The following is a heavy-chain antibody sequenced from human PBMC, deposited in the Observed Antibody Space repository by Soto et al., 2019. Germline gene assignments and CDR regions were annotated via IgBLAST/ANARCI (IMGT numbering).Heavy chain of an antibody. CDR3: ARVPRVCLSPGRCGWFDP. D-gene: IGHD6-6*01. J-gene: IGHJ5*02. V-gene: IGHV1-46*03. Sequence: ASVKVSCKASGYTFTSYYMHWVRQAPGQGLEWMGIINPSGGSTSYAQKFQGRVTMTRDTSTSTVYMELSSLRSEDTAVYYCARVPRVCLSPGRCGWFDPWGQGTLVTVSS. CDR2: INPSGGST. CDR1: GYTFTSYY.